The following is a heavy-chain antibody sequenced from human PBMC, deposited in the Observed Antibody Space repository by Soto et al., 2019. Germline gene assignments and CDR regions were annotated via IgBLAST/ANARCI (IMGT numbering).Heavy chain of an antibody. CDR2: IYYSGST. D-gene: IGHD3-10*01. CDR3: ARNSRVTMVRGVKFWFDP. Sequence: PSETLSLTCTVSGGSISSSSYYWGWIRQPPGKGLEWIGSIYYSGSTYYNPSLKSRVTISVDTSKNQFSLKLSSVTAADTAVYYCARNSRVTMVRGVKFWFDPWGQGTLVTVSS. V-gene: IGHV4-39*01. CDR1: GGSISSSSYY. J-gene: IGHJ5*02.